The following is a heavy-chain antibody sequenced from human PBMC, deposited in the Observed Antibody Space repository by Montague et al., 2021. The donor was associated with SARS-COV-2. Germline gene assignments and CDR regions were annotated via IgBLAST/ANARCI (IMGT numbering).Heavy chain of an antibody. Sequence: SETLSLTCAVHGGSFSTYSWNWIRQPPGKGLEWIGEIHHGGSTNYNPSLKSRVTISADTSKNRFSLKLTSVAAADTAVYYCARLGDGVVPSPILGVGPYYSYYCMDVWGKGTTVTVSS. D-gene: IGHD3-10*01. CDR2: IHHGGST. CDR3: ARLGDGVVPSPILGVGPYYSYYCMDV. V-gene: IGHV4-34*01. J-gene: IGHJ6*03. CDR1: GGSFSTYS.